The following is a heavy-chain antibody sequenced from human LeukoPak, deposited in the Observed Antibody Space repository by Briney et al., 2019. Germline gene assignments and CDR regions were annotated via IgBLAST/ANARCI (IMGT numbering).Heavy chain of an antibody. CDR2: ISSSSSYI. CDR3: ARPPAKVGWFGESYFDY. J-gene: IGHJ4*02. D-gene: IGHD3-10*01. Sequence: PGGSLRLSCAASGFTFSSYSMNWVRQAPGKGLEWVSSISSSSSYIYYADPVKGRFTISRDNAKNSLYLQINSLRAEDTAVYYCARPPAKVGWFGESYFDYWGQGTLVTVSS. CDR1: GFTFSSYS. V-gene: IGHV3-21*01.